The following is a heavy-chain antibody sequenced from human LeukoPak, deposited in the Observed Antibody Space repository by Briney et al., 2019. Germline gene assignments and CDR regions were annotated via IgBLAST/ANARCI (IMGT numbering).Heavy chain of an antibody. Sequence: GGSLRLSCAVSGFTFSSYSMNWVRQAPGKGLEWVSSISSSSSYIYYADSVKGRFTISRDNAKNSLYLQMNSLRAEDTAVYYCARGAQLLAEFDYWGQGTLVTVSS. V-gene: IGHV3-21*01. CDR1: GFTFSSYS. CDR3: ARGAQLLAEFDY. D-gene: IGHD2-2*01. CDR2: ISSSSSYI. J-gene: IGHJ4*02.